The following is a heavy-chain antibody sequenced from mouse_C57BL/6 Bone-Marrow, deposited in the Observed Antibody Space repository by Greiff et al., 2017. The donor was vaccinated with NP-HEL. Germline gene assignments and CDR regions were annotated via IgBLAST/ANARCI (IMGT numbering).Heavy chain of an antibody. CDR1: GFSLTSYG. J-gene: IGHJ1*03. Sequence: VQLQQSGPGLVAPSQSLSITCTVSGFSLTSYGVSWVRQPPGKGLEWLGVIWGDGSTNYHSALILRLSISKDNSKSQVFLKLNSLQTDDTATYYCANGVTSRYVDVWGTGTTVTVSS. D-gene: IGHD2-5*01. CDR3: ANGVTSRYVDV. V-gene: IGHV2-3*01. CDR2: IWGDGST.